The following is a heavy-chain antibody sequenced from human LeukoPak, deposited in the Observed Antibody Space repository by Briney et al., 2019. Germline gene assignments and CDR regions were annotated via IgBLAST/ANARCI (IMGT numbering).Heavy chain of an antibody. CDR1: GFTFNTYS. CDR3: AAYYDVLTGSVNWFDP. CDR2: IKEDGSEK. J-gene: IGHJ5*02. D-gene: IGHD3-9*01. Sequence: PGGSLRLSCAASGFTFNTYSMTWVRQAPGKGLEWVASIKEDGSEKYYVDSVKGRFTISRDNSKNTLYLQMNSLRAEDTAVYYCAAYYDVLTGSVNWFDPWGQGTLVTVSS. V-gene: IGHV3-7*03.